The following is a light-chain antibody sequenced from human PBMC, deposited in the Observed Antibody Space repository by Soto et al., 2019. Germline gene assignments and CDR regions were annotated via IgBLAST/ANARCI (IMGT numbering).Light chain of an antibody. Sequence: EIVMTQSPGTLSLSPXERATLSCRASQSVSSSYLAWYQQKPGQAPRLLIYGASSRATGIPDRFSGSGSGTDFTLTISRLEPADFAVYYCQQYGSSPRTFGQGTKVDI. CDR1: QSVSSSY. V-gene: IGKV3-20*01. CDR3: QQYGSSPRT. CDR2: GAS. J-gene: IGKJ1*01.